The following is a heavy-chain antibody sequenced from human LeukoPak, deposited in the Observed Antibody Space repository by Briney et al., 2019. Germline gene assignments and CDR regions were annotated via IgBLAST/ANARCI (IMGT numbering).Heavy chain of an antibody. CDR2: IYPTVSN. J-gene: IGHJ4*02. CDR3: VRDRDSSSWSPYFDY. Sequence: SETLSLTCTVSDSISGDYWSWIRQPAGKGLEWIGRIYPTVSNNTNPSLKSRVTMSADTSKNQFSLRLSPVTAADTAVYYCVRDRDSSSWSPYFDYWGQGILVTVSS. D-gene: IGHD6-13*01. V-gene: IGHV4-4*07. CDR1: DSISGDY.